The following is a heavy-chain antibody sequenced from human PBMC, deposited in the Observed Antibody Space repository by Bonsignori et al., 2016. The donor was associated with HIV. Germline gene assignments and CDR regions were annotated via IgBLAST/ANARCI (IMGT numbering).Heavy chain of an antibody. D-gene: IGHD2-2*01. V-gene: IGHV4-38-2*01. J-gene: IGHJ4*02. CDR2: FYHSGRT. CDR3: ATQLGYCSSTSCHYFDY. Sequence: WIRQPPGKGLEWIGSFYHSGRTHFNPSLKSRVTISVDTSKNQFSLRLGSVTAADTAVYYCATQLGYCSSTSCHYFDYWGQGSLVTVSS.